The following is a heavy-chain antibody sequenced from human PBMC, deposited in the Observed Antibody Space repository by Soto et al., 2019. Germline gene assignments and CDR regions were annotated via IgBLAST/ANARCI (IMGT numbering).Heavy chain of an antibody. D-gene: IGHD1-1*01. J-gene: IGHJ6*02. CDR2: IYYSGST. CDR1: GGSISSSY. V-gene: IGHV4-59*12. Sequence: PSETLSLTCTVSGGSISSSYWSWIRQPPGKGLEWIGYIYYSGSTNYNPSLKSRVTISVDTSKNQFSLKLSSVTAADAAVYYCARVEMATTYYGMDVWGQGTTVTVSS. CDR3: ARVEMATTYYGMDV.